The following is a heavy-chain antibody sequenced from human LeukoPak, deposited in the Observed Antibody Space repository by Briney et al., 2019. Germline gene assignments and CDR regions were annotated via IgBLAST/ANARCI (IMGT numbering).Heavy chain of an antibody. CDR2: ISGGGATT. Sequence: GGSLRLSCEASGFTFSSYAMSWVRQAPGQGLECVSSISGGGATTYYADSVKGRFTISRDKSKNTLHLQMNSLRDEDTAVYYCAKYAVAGTGNWFDPWGQGTLVTVSS. D-gene: IGHD6-19*01. J-gene: IGHJ5*02. CDR3: AKYAVAGTGNWFDP. CDR1: GFTFSSYA. V-gene: IGHV3-23*01.